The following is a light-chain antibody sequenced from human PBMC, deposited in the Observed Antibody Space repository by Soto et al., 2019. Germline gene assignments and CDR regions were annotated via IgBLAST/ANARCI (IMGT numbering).Light chain of an antibody. J-gene: IGKJ1*01. CDR3: QQCNTWPRP. Sequence: EIVMTQSPATLSVSPGERATLSCRASQSVSSSLAWYQQKPGQAPRLLIYGASTSATGIPARFRGSGCGTEFTLTISSLQSEDFAVYYCQQCNTWPRPFGQGTKV. CDR2: GAS. CDR1: QSVSSS. V-gene: IGKV3-15*01.